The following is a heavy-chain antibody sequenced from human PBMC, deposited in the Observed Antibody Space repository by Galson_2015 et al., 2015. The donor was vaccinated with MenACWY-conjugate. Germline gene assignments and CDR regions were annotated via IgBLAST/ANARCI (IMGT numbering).Heavy chain of an antibody. D-gene: IGHD3-10*01. CDR3: ARVPGYYGSGNYPLGDY. J-gene: IGHJ4*02. CDR2: IYYSGST. V-gene: IGHV4-59*08. Sequence: ETLSLTCTVSGGSISSYYWSWIRQPPGKGLEWIGYIYYSGSTNYNPSLKSRVTTSVDTSQNQFSLKLSSVTAADTAVYYCARVPGYYGSGNYPLGDYWGQGTLVTVSS. CDR1: GGSISSYY.